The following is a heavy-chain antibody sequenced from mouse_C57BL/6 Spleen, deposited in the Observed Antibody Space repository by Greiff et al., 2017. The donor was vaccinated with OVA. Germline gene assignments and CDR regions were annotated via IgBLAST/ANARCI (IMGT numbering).Heavy chain of an antibody. V-gene: IGHV1-80*01. Sequence: VQLQQSGAELVKPGASVKISCKASGYAFSSYWMNWVKQRPGKGLEWIGQIYPGDGDTNYNGKFKGKATLTADKSSSTAYMQLSSLTSEDSAVYFCARGITTVVATGYFDDWGTGTTVTVSS. CDR3: ARGITTVVATGYFDD. J-gene: IGHJ1*03. CDR1: GYAFSSYW. D-gene: IGHD1-1*01. CDR2: IYPGDGDT.